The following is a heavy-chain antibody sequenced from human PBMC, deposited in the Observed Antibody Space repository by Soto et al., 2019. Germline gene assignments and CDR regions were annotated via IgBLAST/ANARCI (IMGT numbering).Heavy chain of an antibody. V-gene: IGHV3-23*01. D-gene: IGHD2-15*01. CDR2: ITSSGGDT. CDR1: GFTFSSNA. Sequence: GGSLRLSCAASGFTFSSNAMTWVRQAPGKGLEWVSVITSSGGDTLYADSVKGRFTISRDNSKNTLYLQMNSLRAEDTAIYYCVRGGGGGLFDPWGQGTMVTVSS. J-gene: IGHJ5*02. CDR3: VRGGGGGLFDP.